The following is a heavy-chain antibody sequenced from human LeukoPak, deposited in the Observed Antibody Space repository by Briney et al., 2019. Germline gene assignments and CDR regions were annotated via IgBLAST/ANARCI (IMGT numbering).Heavy chain of an antibody. D-gene: IGHD6-13*01. CDR1: GGSFSGYY. Sequence: ETLSLTFGVYGGSFSGYYWTWVRQAPGKGLEWVANIKQDGSEKYYVDSVKGRFTISRDNAKNSLYLQMNSLRAEDTAVYYCARDRIAAVGLDYWGQGTLVTVSS. CDR3: ARDRIAAVGLDY. J-gene: IGHJ4*02. CDR2: IKQDGSEK. V-gene: IGHV3-7*01.